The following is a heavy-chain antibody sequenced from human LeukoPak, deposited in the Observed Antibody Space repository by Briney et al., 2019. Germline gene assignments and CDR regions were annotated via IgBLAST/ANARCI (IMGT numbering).Heavy chain of an antibody. V-gene: IGHV3-23*01. CDR3: AKVGYSYGYHDY. D-gene: IGHD5-18*01. CDR1: GFTFNNNA. Sequence: GGSLRLSCTASGFTFNNNAMSWVRQAPGKGLEWVSAINGGGDATEYTDSVKGRFTISRDNSKNTLYLQMNSLRAEDTAVYYCAKVGYSYGYHDYWGQGTLVTVSS. J-gene: IGHJ4*02. CDR2: INGGGDAT.